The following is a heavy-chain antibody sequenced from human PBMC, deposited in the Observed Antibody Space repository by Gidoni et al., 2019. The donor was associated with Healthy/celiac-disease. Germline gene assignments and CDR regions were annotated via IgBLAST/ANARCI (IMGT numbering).Heavy chain of an antibody. CDR1: GFTFSSYG. CDR3: AKEREDIVATYFDERYYYGMDV. J-gene: IGHJ6*02. D-gene: IGHD5-12*01. CDR2: ISYDGSNK. V-gene: IGHV3-30*18. Sequence: QVQLVESGGGVVQPGRSLRLSCAASGFTFSSYGMPWVRQAPGKGLEWVAVISYDGSNKYYADSVKGRFTISRDNSKNTLYLQMNSLRAEDTAVYYCAKEREDIVATYFDERYYYGMDVWGQGTTVTVSS.